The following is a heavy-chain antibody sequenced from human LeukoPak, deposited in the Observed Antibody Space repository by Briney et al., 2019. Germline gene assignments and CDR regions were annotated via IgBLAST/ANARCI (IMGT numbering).Heavy chain of an antibody. Sequence: PGGSLRLSCAASGFTFSSYGMHWVRQAPGKGLEWVAVISYDGSNKYYADSVKGRFTISRDNSKNTPYLQMNSLRAEDTAVYYCAKDLYKARVVVPAGMDVWGQGTTVTVSS. D-gene: IGHD2-2*01. CDR2: ISYDGSNK. CDR1: GFTFSSYG. V-gene: IGHV3-30*18. CDR3: AKDLYKARVVVPAGMDV. J-gene: IGHJ6*02.